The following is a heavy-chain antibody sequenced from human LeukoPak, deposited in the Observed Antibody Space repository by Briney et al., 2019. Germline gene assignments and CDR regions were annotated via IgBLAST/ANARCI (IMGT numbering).Heavy chain of an antibody. J-gene: IGHJ6*03. CDR1: GFTFSSYS. V-gene: IGHV3-21*01. Sequence: GGSLRLSCAASGFTFSSYSMNWVRQAPGKGLEWVSSISSSSSYIYYADSVKGRFTISRDNAKNSLYLQMNSLRAEDTAVYYCAREVRGDGYRYYYYMDVWGKGTTVTVSS. D-gene: IGHD5-24*01. CDR2: ISSSSSYI. CDR3: AREVRGDGYRYYYYMDV.